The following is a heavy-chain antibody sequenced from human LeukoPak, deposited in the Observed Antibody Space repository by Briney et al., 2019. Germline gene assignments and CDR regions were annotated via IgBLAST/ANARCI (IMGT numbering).Heavy chain of an antibody. CDR1: GFTFSSYG. D-gene: IGHD1-26*01. Sequence: GRSLRLSCAASGFTFSSYGMRWVRQAPGKGLEWVAFIWYDGSNKYYTDSVKGRFTISRDNSKNTLYLQMNSLRAEDTAVYYCAGDRATSYFDYWGLGALVTISS. V-gene: IGHV3-33*01. CDR3: AGDRATSYFDY. CDR2: IWYDGSNK. J-gene: IGHJ4*02.